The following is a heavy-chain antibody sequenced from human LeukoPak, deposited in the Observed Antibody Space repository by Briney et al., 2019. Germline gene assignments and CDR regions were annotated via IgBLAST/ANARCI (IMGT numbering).Heavy chain of an antibody. CDR2: IGAYNGDT. V-gene: IGHV1-18*01. J-gene: IGHJ6*03. Sequence: GASVKVSCKTSGYTFSTNGISWVRQAPGQGLEWMGWIGAYNGDTNYAQNLQERVTMTTDTSTSTAYMELRSLRSDDTSVYYCARVEAARYYSYMDVWGKGTTVTVSS. CDR3: ARVEAARYYSYMDV. CDR1: GYTFSTNG. D-gene: IGHD6-6*01.